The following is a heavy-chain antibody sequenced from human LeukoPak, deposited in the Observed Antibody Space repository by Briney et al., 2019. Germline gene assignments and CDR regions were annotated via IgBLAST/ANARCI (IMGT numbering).Heavy chain of an antibody. CDR1: GGSISSGGYS. V-gene: IGHV4-30-2*01. CDR2: IYHSGST. CDR3: ARRIPQFDP. Sequence: SQTLSLTCAVSGGSISSGGYSWSWIRQPPGKGLEWIGYIYHSGSTYYNPSLKSRVTISVDRSKNQFSLKLSSVTAADTAVYYCARRIPQFDPWGQGTLVTVSS. J-gene: IGHJ5*02. D-gene: IGHD2-21*01.